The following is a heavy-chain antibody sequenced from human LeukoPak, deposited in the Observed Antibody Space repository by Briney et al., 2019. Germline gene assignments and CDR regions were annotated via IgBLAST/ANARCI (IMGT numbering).Heavy chain of an antibody. D-gene: IGHD2-2*01. J-gene: IGHJ6*02. CDR2: ILYDGSNK. CDR3: ARDHCSSTSCYGYHYYYGMDV. CDR1: GFTFSSYA. Sequence: GGSLRLSCAASGFTFSSYAMHWVRQAPGKGLEWVAVILYDGSNKYYADSVKGRFTISRDNSKNTLYLQMNSLRAEDTAVYYCARDHCSSTSCYGYHYYYGMDVWGQGTTVTVSS. V-gene: IGHV3-30-3*01.